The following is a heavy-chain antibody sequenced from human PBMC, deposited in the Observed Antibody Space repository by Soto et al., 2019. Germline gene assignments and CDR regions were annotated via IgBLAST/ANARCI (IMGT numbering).Heavy chain of an antibody. V-gene: IGHV4-34*01. CDR3: ARASTTVTTLYY. D-gene: IGHD4-17*01. Sequence: SETLSLTCAVYGGSFSGYYWTWIRQPPGTGLEWIGEINHSGSTNYNPSLKSRVTISVDTSKNQFSLKLSSVTAADTAVYYCARASTTVTTLYYWGQGTLVTVSS. CDR2: INHSGST. J-gene: IGHJ4*02. CDR1: GGSFSGYY.